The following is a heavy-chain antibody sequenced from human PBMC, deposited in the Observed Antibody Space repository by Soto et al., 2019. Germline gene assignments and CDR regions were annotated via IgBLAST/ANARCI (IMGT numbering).Heavy chain of an antibody. J-gene: IGHJ4*02. V-gene: IGHV3-53*01. D-gene: IGHD1-26*01. CDR2: LYTGTDT. CDR1: GFAVSSTY. Sequence: PGWSLRLSCAASGFAVSSTYLTLVRQAPGKGLEWVAILYTGTDTVYADSVKGRFTISRDSSKNTFYLQMNSLRAEDTAMYFCARSHYTGTYSGRFLDYWGQGSMVTVSS. CDR3: ARSHYTGTYSGRFLDY.